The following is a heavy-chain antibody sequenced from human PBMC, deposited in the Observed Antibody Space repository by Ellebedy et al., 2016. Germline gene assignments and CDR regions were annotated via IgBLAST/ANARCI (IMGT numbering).Heavy chain of an antibody. CDR3: ARGATNWNYGEGWFDP. CDR1: GGSISSYY. V-gene: IGHV4-59*01. Sequence: SETLSLTCTVSGGSISSYYWSWIRQPPGKGLEWIGYIYYSGSTNYNPSLKSRVTISVDTSKNQFSLKLSSVTAADTAVYYCARGATNWNYGEGWFDPWGQGTLVTVSS. CDR2: IYYSGST. J-gene: IGHJ5*02. D-gene: IGHD1-7*01.